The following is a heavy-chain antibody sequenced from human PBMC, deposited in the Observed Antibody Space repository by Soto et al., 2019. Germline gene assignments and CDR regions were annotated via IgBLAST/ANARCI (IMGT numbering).Heavy chain of an antibody. D-gene: IGHD6-19*01. CDR1: GFTFSSYG. CDR3: ARGNSGWYYFDY. J-gene: IGHJ4*02. V-gene: IGHV3-33*01. Sequence: GGSLRLSCAASGFTFSSYGMHWVRQAPGKGLEWVAVIWYDGSNKYYADSVKGRFTISRDNSKNTLYLQMNSLRAEDTAVYYCARGNSGWYYFDYWGQGTLVTVSS. CDR2: IWYDGSNK.